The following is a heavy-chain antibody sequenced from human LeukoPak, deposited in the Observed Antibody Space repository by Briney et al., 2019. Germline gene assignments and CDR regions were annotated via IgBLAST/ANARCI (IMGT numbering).Heavy chain of an antibody. J-gene: IGHJ3*02. Sequence: SVKVSCKASGGTFSSYAISWVRQAPGQGLEWMGRIIPIFGTANYAQKFQGRVTITTDESTSTAYMELSSLRSEDTAVYYCARPRYQLDDAFDIWGQGTMVTVSS. CDR3: ARPRYQLDDAFDI. V-gene: IGHV1-69*05. CDR1: GGTFSSYA. CDR2: IIPIFGTA. D-gene: IGHD3-9*01.